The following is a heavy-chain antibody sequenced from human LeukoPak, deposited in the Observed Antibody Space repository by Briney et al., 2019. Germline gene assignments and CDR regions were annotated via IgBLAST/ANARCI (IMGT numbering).Heavy chain of an antibody. V-gene: IGHV3-33*06. CDR3: AKGSISSSWYWWSD. CDR2: IWYDGSNK. Sequence: PGRSLRLSCAASGFTFSSYGMHWVRQAPGKGLEWVAVIWYDGSNKYYADSVKGRFPISRDNSKNTLYLQMNSLRAEDTAVYYCAKGSISSSWYWWSDWGQGTLVTVSS. CDR1: GFTFSSYG. J-gene: IGHJ4*02. D-gene: IGHD6-13*01.